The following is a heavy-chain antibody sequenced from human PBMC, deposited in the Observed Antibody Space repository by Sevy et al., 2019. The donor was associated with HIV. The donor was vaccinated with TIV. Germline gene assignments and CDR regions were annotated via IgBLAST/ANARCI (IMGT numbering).Heavy chain of an antibody. J-gene: IGHJ4*02. Sequence: GGSLRLSCAASGFTFSSYAMSWVRQAPGKGLEWVSAISGSGGSTYYADSVKGRFTISRDNSKNTLYLQMNSLRAEDTAVYYCAKDMRYCSSTSCYRFFDYWGQGTLVTDSS. CDR2: ISGSGGST. CDR1: GFTFSSYA. V-gene: IGHV3-23*01. CDR3: AKDMRYCSSTSCYRFFDY. D-gene: IGHD2-2*02.